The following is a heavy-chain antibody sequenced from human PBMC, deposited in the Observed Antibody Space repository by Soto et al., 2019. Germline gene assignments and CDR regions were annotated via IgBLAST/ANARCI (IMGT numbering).Heavy chain of an antibody. CDR3: TRTYYYGSSDYYGPRDYYYGMDV. CDR1: GFTSWDYD. J-gene: IGHJ6*02. Sequence: QVQLVESGGALVKPGGSLRLSCAASGFTSWDYDMSWIRQAPGKGLEWVAVISHDGTKKYYADSVNGRLTISRDNSKNTVYLEVNTLRADDTAVYFCTRTYYYGSSDYYGPRDYYYGMDVWGQGTTVTVS. D-gene: IGHD3-22*01. V-gene: IGHV3-30*03. CDR2: ISHDGTKK.